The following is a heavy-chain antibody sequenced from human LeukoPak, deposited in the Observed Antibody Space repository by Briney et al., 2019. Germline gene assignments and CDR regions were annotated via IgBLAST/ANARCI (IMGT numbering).Heavy chain of an antibody. CDR3: ATGRDGYNR. Sequence: GGSLRLSCAASGFTFSSYSMNWVRQTPGKGLEWVSSISSSSSYISYADSVKGRFTISRDNAKNSLYLQMNSLRAEDTAVYYCATGRDGYNRWGQGTLVTVSS. D-gene: IGHD5-24*01. J-gene: IGHJ4*02. CDR2: ISSSSSYI. V-gene: IGHV3-21*01. CDR1: GFTFSSYS.